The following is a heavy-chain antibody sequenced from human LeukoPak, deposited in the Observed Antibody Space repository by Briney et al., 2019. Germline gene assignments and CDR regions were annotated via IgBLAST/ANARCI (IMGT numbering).Heavy chain of an antibody. CDR3: ARNFPGVGCSGGSCYDY. V-gene: IGHV4-39*07. J-gene: IGHJ4*02. D-gene: IGHD2-15*01. Sequence: SETLSLTCTVSGGSTSSSGYYWGWIRQPPGKGLEWIGIIYYSGTTYYNPSLKSRVTISIDTSKNQFSLKLSSVTAADTAVYFCARNFPGVGCSGGSCYDYWGQGTLVTVSS. CDR2: IYYSGTT. CDR1: GGSTSSSGYY.